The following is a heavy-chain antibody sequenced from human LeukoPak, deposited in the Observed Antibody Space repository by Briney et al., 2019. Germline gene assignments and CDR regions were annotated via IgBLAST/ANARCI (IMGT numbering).Heavy chain of an antibody. CDR1: GYTFTGYY. J-gene: IGHJ5*02. CDR2: INPNSGGT. D-gene: IGHD1-1*01. Sequence: ASVKVSCKASGYTFTGYYMHWVRQAPGQGLEWMGWINPNSGGTNYAQKFQGRVTMTRDTSISTAYMELSSLRSEDTAVYYCARALPLAPGTHPAYNWFDPWGQGTLVTVSS. V-gene: IGHV1-2*02. CDR3: ARALPLAPGTHPAYNWFDP.